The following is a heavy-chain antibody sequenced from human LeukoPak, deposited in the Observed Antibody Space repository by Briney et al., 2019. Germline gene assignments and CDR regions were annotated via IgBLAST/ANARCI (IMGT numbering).Heavy chain of an antibody. J-gene: IGHJ5*02. CDR1: GGSFSGYY. CDR3: ARGTPVVVAATRPHWFDP. CDR2: INHSGST. V-gene: IGHV4-34*01. Sequence: PSETLSLTCAVYGGSFSGYYWRWIRQPPGKGLEWIGEINHSGSTNYNPSLKSRVTISVDTSKNQFSRKLSSVTAADTAVYYCARGTPVVVAATRPHWFDPWGQGTLSPSPQ. D-gene: IGHD2-15*01.